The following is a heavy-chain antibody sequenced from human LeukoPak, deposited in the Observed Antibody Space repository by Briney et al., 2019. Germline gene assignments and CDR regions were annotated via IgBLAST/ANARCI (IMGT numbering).Heavy chain of an antibody. CDR2: INSDGSST. J-gene: IGHJ4*02. V-gene: IGHV3-74*01. CDR3: ARDRNDEGYGCYFDY. Sequence: GGSLRLSCAASGFTFSNHWMQWVRQVPGKGLVWVSRINSDGSSTAYADSVKGRFTISRDNAKNTLYLQMNSLRAEDTAVYYCARDRNDEGYGCYFDYWGQGTLVTVSS. D-gene: IGHD1-1*01. CDR1: GFTFSNHW.